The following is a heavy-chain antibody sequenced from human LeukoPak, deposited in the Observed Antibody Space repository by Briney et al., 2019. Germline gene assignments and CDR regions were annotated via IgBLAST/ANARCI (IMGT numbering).Heavy chain of an antibody. CDR2: ISGSGGST. V-gene: IGHV3-23*01. Sequence: GGSLRPSCAASGFTVSSNYMSWVRQAPGKGLEWVSAISGSGGSTYCADSVKGRFTISRDNSKNTLYLQMNSLRAEDTAVYYCAKEDYSSGWYDYWGQGTLVTVSS. CDR3: AKEDYSSGWYDY. D-gene: IGHD6-19*01. CDR1: GFTVSSNY. J-gene: IGHJ4*02.